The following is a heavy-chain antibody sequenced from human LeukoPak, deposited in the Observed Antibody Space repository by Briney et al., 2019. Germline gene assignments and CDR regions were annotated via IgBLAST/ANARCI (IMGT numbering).Heavy chain of an antibody. V-gene: IGHV3-30*02. Sequence: GGSLRLSCAASGFTFSSYAMSWVRQAPGKGLEWVASIRYDGSNKYYADSVKGRFTISRDNSKNTLYLQMNSLRAEDTAVYYCAKDPDCSSTSCPYYFDYWGQGTLVTVSS. D-gene: IGHD2-2*01. CDR1: GFTFSSYA. CDR2: IRYDGSNK. J-gene: IGHJ4*02. CDR3: AKDPDCSSTSCPYYFDY.